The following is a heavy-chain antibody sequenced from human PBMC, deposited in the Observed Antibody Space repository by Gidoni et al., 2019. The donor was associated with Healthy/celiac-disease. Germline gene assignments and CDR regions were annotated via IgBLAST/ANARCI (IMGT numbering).Heavy chain of an antibody. Sequence: QVQLVQSGAEVKKPGASVKVSCKASGYTFTSYYMHWVRQAPGQGLEWMGIINPSGGSTSYAQKFQGRVTMTRDTSTSTVYMELSSLRSEDTAVYYCASGYYYGSGSYVPNYYYYYMDVWGKGTTVTVSS. CDR1: GYTFTSYY. J-gene: IGHJ6*03. CDR3: ASGYYYGSGSYVPNYYYYYMDV. CDR2: INPSGGST. V-gene: IGHV1-46*03. D-gene: IGHD3-10*01.